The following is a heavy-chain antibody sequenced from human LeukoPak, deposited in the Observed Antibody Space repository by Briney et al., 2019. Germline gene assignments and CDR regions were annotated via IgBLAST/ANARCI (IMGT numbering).Heavy chain of an antibody. J-gene: IGHJ4*02. CDR1: GFTFNSYV. D-gene: IGHD4-17*01. CDR3: ARDRLHYGEYEKTFDY. CDR2: ISGPGRTT. V-gene: IGHV3-23*01. Sequence: GGSPRLSCAASGFTFNSYVMSWVRQAPGKGLEWVSGISGPGRTTYYADFVKGRFTISRDNSKNTLYLQMDSLRAEDTAVYYCARDRLHYGEYEKTFDYWGQGTLVTVSS.